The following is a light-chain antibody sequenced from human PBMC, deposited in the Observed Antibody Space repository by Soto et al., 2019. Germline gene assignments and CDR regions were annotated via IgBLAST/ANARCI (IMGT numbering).Light chain of an antibody. V-gene: IGKV3-20*01. CDR2: AAS. CDR3: QQYGSSFRT. CDR1: QTVDSNY. Sequence: EIVLTQSPGTLSLSPGERATLSCRASQTVDSNYLAWYQQRPGQAPRLLIYAASSRATGIPDRFSGSGSGTDFTLTINRLEPEDFAVYYCQQYGSSFRTFGQGTKVEIK. J-gene: IGKJ1*01.